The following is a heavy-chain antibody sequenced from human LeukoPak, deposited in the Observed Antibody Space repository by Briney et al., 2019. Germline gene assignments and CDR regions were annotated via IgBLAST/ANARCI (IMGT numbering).Heavy chain of an antibody. Sequence: SETLSLTCTVSGGSISSYYWSWIRQPPGKGLEWIGYIYHSGSTYYNPSLKSRVTISVDRSKNQFSLKLSSVTAADTAVYYCARTVYGGTTREVSEYYFDYWGQRTLVTVSS. CDR3: ARTVYGGTTREVSEYYFDY. CDR2: IYHSGST. V-gene: IGHV4-59*12. D-gene: IGHD1-7*01. J-gene: IGHJ4*02. CDR1: GGSISSYY.